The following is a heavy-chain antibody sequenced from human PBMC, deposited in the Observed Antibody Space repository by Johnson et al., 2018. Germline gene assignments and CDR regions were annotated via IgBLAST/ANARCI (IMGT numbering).Heavy chain of an antibody. CDR2: IIPIFGTA. Sequence: VQLVESGAEVKKPGSSVKVSCKASGGTFSSYAISWVRQAPGQGLEWMGGIIPIFGTANYAQKFQGRVTITADESTSTAYMELSSLGSEDTAVGYCARAVAGTPYRAFDIWGQGTMVTVSS. V-gene: IGHV1-69*01. CDR3: ARAVAGTPYRAFDI. CDR1: GGTFSSYA. D-gene: IGHD6-19*01. J-gene: IGHJ3*02.